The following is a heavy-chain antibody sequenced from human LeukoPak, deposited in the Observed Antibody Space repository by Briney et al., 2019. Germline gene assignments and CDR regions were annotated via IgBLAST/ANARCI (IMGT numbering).Heavy chain of an antibody. J-gene: IGHJ4*02. CDR2: IWYDGTKK. CDR1: GLTFSSYG. V-gene: IGHV3-33*01. D-gene: IGHD5-24*01. CDR3: ARDRRWLQSEGLDY. Sequence: QPGRSLRLSCAASGLTFSSYGMHWVRQAPGKGLEWVAVIWYDGTKKYYADSVKGRFTISRDNSKNKMYLQMNSLRAEDTAVYYCARDRRWLQSEGLDYWGQGTLVTVSS.